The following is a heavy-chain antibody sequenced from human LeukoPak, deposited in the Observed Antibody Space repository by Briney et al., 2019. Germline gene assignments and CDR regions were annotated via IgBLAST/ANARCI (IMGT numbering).Heavy chain of an antibody. D-gene: IGHD1-26*01. CDR3: ARNIVGATSRPYYFEY. CDR1: GGSISSYY. CDR2: IYYSGST. Sequence: PSETLSLTCTVSGGSISSYYWSWIRQPPGKGLEWIGYIYYSGSTNYIPSLKSRVTISVDTSKNQFSLKLSSVTAADTAVYYCARNIVGATSRPYYFEYWGQGTLVTVSS. J-gene: IGHJ4*02. V-gene: IGHV4-59*01.